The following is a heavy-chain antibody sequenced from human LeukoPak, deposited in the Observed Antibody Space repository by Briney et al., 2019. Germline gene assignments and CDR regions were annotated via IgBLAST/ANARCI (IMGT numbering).Heavy chain of an antibody. D-gene: IGHD6-13*01. V-gene: IGHV4-61*02. J-gene: IGHJ6*03. CDR3: ARDGSSNWRANFDSYYMDV. Sequence: SETLSLTCTVSGGSISSGSYYWSWIRQPAGKGLEWIGRIYTSGSTNYNPSLKSRVTISVDTSKNQFSLKLSSVTAADTAVYYCARDGSSNWRANFDSYYMDVWGKGTTVTVSS. CDR1: GGSISSGSYY. CDR2: IYTSGST.